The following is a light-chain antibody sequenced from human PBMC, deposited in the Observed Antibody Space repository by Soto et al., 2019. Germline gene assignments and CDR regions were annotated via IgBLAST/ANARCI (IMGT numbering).Light chain of an antibody. CDR3: SSYAGSNNLV. CDR2: EFN. Sequence: QSALTQPPSASGSPGQSVTLSCPGTSNAVGAYNYVSWYQLHPGKAPKLIIFEFNKRPSGVPDRFSGSKSGSTASLTVSGLRAEDEADYYCSSYAGSNNLVFGGGTKLTVL. J-gene: IGLJ3*02. V-gene: IGLV2-8*01. CDR1: SNAVGAYNY.